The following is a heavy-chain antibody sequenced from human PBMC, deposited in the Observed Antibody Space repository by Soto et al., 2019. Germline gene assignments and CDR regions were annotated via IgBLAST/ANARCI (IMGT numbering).Heavy chain of an antibody. V-gene: IGHV1-69*01. D-gene: IGHD6-13*01. CDR3: AREGKQLGYYGIDV. CDR1: GGTFSSYA. Sequence: QVQLVQSGAEVKKPGSSVKVSCKASGGTFSSYAISWVRQAPGQGLEWMGGIIPIFGTANYAQKFQGRVTINADESTSKAYMELSSRRSEGTAVYYCAREGKQLGYYGIDVWGQGPTVTVSS. J-gene: IGHJ6*02. CDR2: IIPIFGTA.